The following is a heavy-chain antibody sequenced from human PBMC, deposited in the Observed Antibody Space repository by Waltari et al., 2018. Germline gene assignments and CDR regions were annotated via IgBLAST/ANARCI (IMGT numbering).Heavy chain of an antibody. CDR1: GLLTMYYA. Sequence: EVQLVESGGALFQQGGSLKLSCAASGLLTMYYAIHWARQASGKGLEWVGRIRSRFKDDETAYAESAQGRFTISRDDSKNTAYLEMNSLKTDDTAVYYCIRPFEMGIDWGQGTQVTVSS. CDR2: IRSRFKDDET. D-gene: IGHD7-27*01. V-gene: IGHV3-73*01. CDR3: IRPFEMGID. J-gene: IGHJ4*02.